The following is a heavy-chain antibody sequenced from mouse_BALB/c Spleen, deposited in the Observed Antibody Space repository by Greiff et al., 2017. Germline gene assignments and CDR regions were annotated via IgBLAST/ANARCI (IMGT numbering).Heavy chain of an antibody. CDR3: ARNWDRAMDY. Sequence: QVQLQQPGAELVKPGASVKLSCKASGYTFTSYWMHWVKQRPGQGLEWIGEINPSNGRTNYNEKFKGKATFTADTSSNTAYMQLSSLTSEDSAVYYCARNWDRAMDYWGQGTSVTVSS. CDR1: GYTFTSYW. CDR2: INPSNGRT. D-gene: IGHD4-1*01. V-gene: IGHV1S81*02. J-gene: IGHJ4*01.